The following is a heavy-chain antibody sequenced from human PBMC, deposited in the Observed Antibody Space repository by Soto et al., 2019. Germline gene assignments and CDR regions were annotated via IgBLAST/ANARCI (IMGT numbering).Heavy chain of an antibody. CDR1: GFSISTSGEE. V-gene: IGHV2-5*02. Sequence: RTLGNATQTLTLTCTLSGFSISTSGEEVVWIRQPPGKALEWLALIYWDDDKRYSPSLKSRLTITKDTSKNQVVLTMTNMDPVDTATYYCAHVYGGYDNFDYWGQGTLVTVSS. D-gene: IGHD5-12*01. CDR2: IYWDDDK. J-gene: IGHJ4*02. CDR3: AHVYGGYDNFDY.